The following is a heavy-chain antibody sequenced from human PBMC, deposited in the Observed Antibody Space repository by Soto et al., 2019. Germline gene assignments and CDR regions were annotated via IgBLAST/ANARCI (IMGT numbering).Heavy chain of an antibody. V-gene: IGHV4-30-4*08. CDR1: GGSISSDDYY. CDR2: IYYSGST. J-gene: IGHJ4*02. Sequence: SETLSLTCTVSGGSISSDDYYWSWIRQPPGKGLEWIGYIYYSGSTYYNPSLKSRVTISVDTSKNQFSLKLSSVTAADTAVYYCARVGTYYYDSSGYYSPGLFDYWGQGTLVTVSS. CDR3: ARVGTYYYDSSGYYSPGLFDY. D-gene: IGHD3-22*01.